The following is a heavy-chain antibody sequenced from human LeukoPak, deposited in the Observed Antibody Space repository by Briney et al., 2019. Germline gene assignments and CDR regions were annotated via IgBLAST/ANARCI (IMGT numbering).Heavy chain of an antibody. D-gene: IGHD6-19*01. V-gene: IGHV4-34*01. CDR1: NYTMNSGYY. CDR2: TTHSGST. J-gene: IGHJ4*02. Sequence: SETLSLTCKVSNYTMNSGYYWSWIRQTPGNGLEWIGETTHSGSTDYSPSLKSRVSVSVDTSKNQFSLRLTSVTAADTAVYYCARGPAYSWLRSGSVCFFDFWGQGVLVTVSS. CDR3: ARGPAYSWLRSGSVCFFDF.